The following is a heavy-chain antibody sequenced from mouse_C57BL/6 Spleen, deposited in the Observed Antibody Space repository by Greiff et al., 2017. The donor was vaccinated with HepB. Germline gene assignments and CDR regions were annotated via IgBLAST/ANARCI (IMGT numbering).Heavy chain of an antibody. CDR1: GFTFSSYG. CDR2: ISSGGSYT. D-gene: IGHD1-1*01. V-gene: IGHV5-6*01. J-gene: IGHJ2*01. CDR3: ARANYYGSSSSFDY. Sequence: EVQLVESGGDLVKPGGSLKLSCAASGFTFSSYGMSWVRQTPDKRLEWVATISSGGSYTYYPDSVKGRFTISRDNAKNTLYLQMSSLKSEDTAMYYCARANYYGSSSSFDYWGQGTTLTVSS.